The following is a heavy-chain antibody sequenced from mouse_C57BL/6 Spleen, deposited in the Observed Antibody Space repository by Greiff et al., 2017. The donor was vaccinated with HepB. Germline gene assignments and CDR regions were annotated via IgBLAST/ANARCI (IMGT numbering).Heavy chain of an antibody. CDR1: GFTFSDFY. V-gene: IGHV7-1*01. CDR2: SRNKANDYTT. D-gene: IGHD1-1*02. J-gene: IGHJ4*01. CDR3: ARAHGYAMDY. Sequence: EVKLVESGGGLVQSGRSLRLSCATSGFTFSDFYMEWVRQAPGKGLEWIAASRNKANDYTTEYSASVKGRFIVSRDTSQSILYLQMNALRAEDTAIYYCARAHGYAMDYWGQGTSVTVSS.